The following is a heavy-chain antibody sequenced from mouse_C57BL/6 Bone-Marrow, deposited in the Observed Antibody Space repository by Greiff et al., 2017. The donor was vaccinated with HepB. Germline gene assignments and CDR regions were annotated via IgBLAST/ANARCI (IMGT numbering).Heavy chain of an antibody. CDR2: ISSGGSYT. CDR1: GFTFSSYG. V-gene: IGHV5-6*01. J-gene: IGHJ2*01. CDR3: ARQRDYGSFFDY. Sequence: EVQGVESGGDLVKPGGSLKLSCAASGFTFSSYGMSWVRQTPDKRLEWVATISSGGSYTYYPDSVKGRFTISRDNAKNTLYLQMSSLKSEDTAMYYCARQRDYGSFFDYWGQGTTLTVSS. D-gene: IGHD1-1*01.